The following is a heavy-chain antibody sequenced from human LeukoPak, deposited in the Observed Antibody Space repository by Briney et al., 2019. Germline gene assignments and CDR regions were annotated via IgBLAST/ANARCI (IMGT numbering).Heavy chain of an antibody. V-gene: IGHV3-33*06. CDR3: AKARGSSVYEQFDY. CDR2: IWYDGSNK. D-gene: IGHD5/OR15-5a*01. Sequence: GRSLRLSCAASRFTFSSYGMHWVRQAPNKGLEWVAVIWYDGSNKYYADSVQGRFTISRDNSKNTLYLQMNSLRADDTAVYYCAKARGSSVYEQFDYWGQGTQVTVSP. CDR1: RFTFSSYG. J-gene: IGHJ4*02.